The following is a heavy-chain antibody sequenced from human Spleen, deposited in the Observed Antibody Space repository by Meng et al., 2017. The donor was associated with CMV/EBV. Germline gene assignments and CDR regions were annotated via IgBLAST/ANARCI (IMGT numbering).Heavy chain of an antibody. D-gene: IGHD5-12*01. CDR3: ARKWQTVGYYGMDV. CDR2: IYTSGST. J-gene: IGHJ6*02. CDR1: GGSISSYY. V-gene: IGHV4-4*07. Sequence: SETLSLTCTVSGGSISSYYWSWIRQPAGKGLEWIGRIYTSGSTNYNPSLKSRVTMSVDTSKNQFSLKLSSVTAADTAVYCCARKWQTVGYYGMDVWGRGTTVTVSS.